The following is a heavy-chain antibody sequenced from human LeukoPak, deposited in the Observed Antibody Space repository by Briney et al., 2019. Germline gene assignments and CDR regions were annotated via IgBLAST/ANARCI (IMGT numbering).Heavy chain of an antibody. D-gene: IGHD1-7*01. CDR3: AREGNWNSD. Sequence: SETLSLTCTVSGGSISSYYWSWIRQPPGKGLEWIGEINHSGSTNYNPSLKSRVTISVDTSKNQFSLKLSSVTAADTAVYYCAREGNWNSDWGQGTLVTVSS. J-gene: IGHJ4*02. CDR2: INHSGST. CDR1: GGSISSYY. V-gene: IGHV4-34*01.